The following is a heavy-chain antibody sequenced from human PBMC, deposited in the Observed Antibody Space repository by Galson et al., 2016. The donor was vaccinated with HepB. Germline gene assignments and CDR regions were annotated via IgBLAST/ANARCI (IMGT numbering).Heavy chain of an antibody. CDR3: ARLSRPYGLDV. J-gene: IGHJ6*02. CDR1: GFTFSSCT. CDR2: ISSRSTYI. D-gene: IGHD6-13*01. V-gene: IGHV3-21*01. Sequence: SLRLSCADSGFTFSSCTMNWVRQAPGKGLEWVSFISSRSTYISYADSVKGRFTISRDNAQNSLFLQMNSLRADDKAVYYCARLSRPYGLDVWGHGTTVTVSS.